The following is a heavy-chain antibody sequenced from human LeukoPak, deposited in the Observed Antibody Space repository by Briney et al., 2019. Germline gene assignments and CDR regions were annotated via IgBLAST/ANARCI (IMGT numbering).Heavy chain of an antibody. CDR1: GGTFISYA. Sequence: SVKVSCKASGGTFISYAISWVRLAPGQGLEWMGGIIPIFATANYAQKFQGRVTITADESTSTAYMELSSLRSEDTAVYYCARGPITTRSHFDYWGQGTLVTVSS. J-gene: IGHJ4*02. CDR2: IIPIFATA. CDR3: ARGPITTRSHFDY. V-gene: IGHV1-69*01. D-gene: IGHD3-22*01.